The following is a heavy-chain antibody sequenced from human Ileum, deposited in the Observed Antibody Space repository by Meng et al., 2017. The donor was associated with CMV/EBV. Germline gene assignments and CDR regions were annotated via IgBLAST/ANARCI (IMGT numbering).Heavy chain of an antibody. CDR1: GYIFSENY. Sequence: QVQLGQSGAEMRKPGASVKVSCKASGYIFSENYMHWVRQAPGQGPEWMGWINPNNGGTNFAQKFQGRVTMTRDTSISTAYMELSRLTSDDTAVYYCARGGQGNTAFHYWGQGTLVTVSS. V-gene: IGHV1-2*02. J-gene: IGHJ4*02. CDR2: INPNNGGT. D-gene: IGHD2/OR15-2a*01. CDR3: ARGGQGNTAFHY.